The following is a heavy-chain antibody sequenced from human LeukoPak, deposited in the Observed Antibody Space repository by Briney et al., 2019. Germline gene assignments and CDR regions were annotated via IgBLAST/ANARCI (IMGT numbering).Heavy chain of an antibody. D-gene: IGHD6-13*01. J-gene: IGHJ4*02. Sequence: SETLSLTCTVSGGSISSSSYYWSWIRQPPGKGLEWIGYIYYSGSTNYSPSLKSRVTISVDTSKNQFSLKLSSVTSADTAVYYCARFSSRWSYFDYWGQGTLVTVSS. CDR3: ARFSSRWSYFDY. V-gene: IGHV4-61*01. CDR2: IYYSGST. CDR1: GGSISSSSYY.